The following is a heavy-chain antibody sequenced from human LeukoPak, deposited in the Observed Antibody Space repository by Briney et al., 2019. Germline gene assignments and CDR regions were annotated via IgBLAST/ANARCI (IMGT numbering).Heavy chain of an antibody. CDR2: IDDSGNT. Sequence: PSETLSLTCTVSGGSNSSYFWSWIRQPPGKGLEWVGYIDDSGNTNYNPSLKSRVTISLDTSKNQFSLKVHSVTAADTAVYFCARQFRIYDFWSGFPNWFDPWGPGTLVTVSS. D-gene: IGHD3-3*01. CDR3: ARQFRIYDFWSGFPNWFDP. CDR1: GGSNSSYF. J-gene: IGHJ5*02. V-gene: IGHV4-59*01.